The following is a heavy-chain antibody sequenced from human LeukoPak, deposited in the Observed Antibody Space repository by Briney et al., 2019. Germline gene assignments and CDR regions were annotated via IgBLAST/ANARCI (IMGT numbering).Heavy chain of an antibody. V-gene: IGHV3-15*01. J-gene: IGHJ5*02. CDR3: TTEDVLLWFRELP. Sequence: PGGSLRLSCAASGFTFSHAWMSWVRQAPGRGLEWVGRIKSKTDGGTTDYAAPVKGRFTISRDDSKSTLYLQMNSLKTEDTAVYYCTTEDVLLWFRELPWGQGTLVTVSS. CDR1: GFTFSHAW. CDR2: IKSKTDGGTT. D-gene: IGHD3-10*01.